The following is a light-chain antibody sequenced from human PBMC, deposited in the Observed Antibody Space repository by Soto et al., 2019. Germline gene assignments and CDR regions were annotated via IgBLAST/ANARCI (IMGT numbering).Light chain of an antibody. CDR3: QQYGNSIT. CDR2: GAS. V-gene: IGKV3-20*01. CDR1: QSVSSSY. J-gene: IGKJ4*01. Sequence: EIVLTQSPATLSLSPGERATLSCRASQSVSSSYLAWYQQKPVQAPRLLIYGASSRATGIPDRFSGSGSATDFTLTISRLEPEDCAVYYCQQYGNSITFGGGTKVDIK.